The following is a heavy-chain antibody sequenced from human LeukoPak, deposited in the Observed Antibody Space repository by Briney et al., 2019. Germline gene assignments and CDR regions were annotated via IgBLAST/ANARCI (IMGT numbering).Heavy chain of an antibody. CDR1: GYSISSGYY. CDR2: IYHSGST. D-gene: IGHD6-13*01. V-gene: IGHV4-38-2*02. Sequence: SETLSLTCTVSGYSISSGYYWGWIRQPPGKGLEWIGSIYHSGSTYYNPSLKSRVTISVDTSKNQFSLKLSSVTAADTAVYYCAHQAAAGTFVDYWGQGTLVTVSS. J-gene: IGHJ4*02. CDR3: AHQAAAGTFVDY.